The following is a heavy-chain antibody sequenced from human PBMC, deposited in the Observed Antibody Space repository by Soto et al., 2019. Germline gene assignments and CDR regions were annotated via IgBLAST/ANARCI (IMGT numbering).Heavy chain of an antibody. CDR3: AREGDCSGGSCYLPLSDY. D-gene: IGHD2-15*01. J-gene: IGHJ4*02. CDR1: GGSISSSSYY. V-gene: IGHV4-39*02. Sequence: QLQLQESGPGLVKPSETLSLTCTVSGGSISSSSYYWGWIRQPPGKGLEWIGSIYYSGSTYYNPSLKSRVTISVDTSKNQFSLKLSSVTAADTAVYYCAREGDCSGGSCYLPLSDYWGQGTLVTVSS. CDR2: IYYSGST.